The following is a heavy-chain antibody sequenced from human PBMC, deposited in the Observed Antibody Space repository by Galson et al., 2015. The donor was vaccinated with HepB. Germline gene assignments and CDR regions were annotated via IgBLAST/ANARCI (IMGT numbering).Heavy chain of an antibody. Sequence: SLRLSCAASGFTFSSYAMHWVRQAPGKGLEWVAVISYDGSNKYYADSVKGRFTISRDNSKNTLYLQMNSLRAEDTAVYYCARESQMTRVWGAFDIWGQGTMVTVSS. J-gene: IGHJ3*02. V-gene: IGHV3-30-3*01. CDR2: ISYDGSNK. CDR1: GFTFSSYA. D-gene: IGHD7-27*01. CDR3: ARESQMTRVWGAFDI.